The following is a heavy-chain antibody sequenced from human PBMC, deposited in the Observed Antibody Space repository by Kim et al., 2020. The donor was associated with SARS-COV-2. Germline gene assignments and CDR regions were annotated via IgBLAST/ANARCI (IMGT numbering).Heavy chain of an antibody. CDR1: GFTFRSYG. Sequence: GGSLRLSCAASGFTFRSYGMHWVRQAPGKGLEWVAIIWSDGSNAYYADSVKGRFTISRDSPKNLLYLDMNSLRAEDTAVYYCARDISGRSMDVWGQGTTVTVSS. D-gene: IGHD6-25*01. J-gene: IGHJ6*02. CDR3: ARDISGRSMDV. CDR2: IWSDGSNA. V-gene: IGHV3-33*01.